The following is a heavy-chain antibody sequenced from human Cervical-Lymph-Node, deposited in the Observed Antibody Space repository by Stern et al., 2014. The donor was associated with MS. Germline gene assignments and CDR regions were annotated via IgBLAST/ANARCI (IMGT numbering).Heavy chain of an antibody. CDR1: GGTFSTYP. CDR2: IIPIFGSS. CDR3: ASLAVAAIQPNN. Sequence: QMQLVQSGAEVKKPGSSVKVSCKASGGTFSTYPISWVRQAPGQGLEWMGGIIPIFGSSNYAQKFQGRVTISADESTMTAYMELSSLRSEDSAVYYCASLAVAAIQPNNWGQGTQVTVSS. V-gene: IGHV1-69*01. J-gene: IGHJ4*02. D-gene: IGHD6-19*01.